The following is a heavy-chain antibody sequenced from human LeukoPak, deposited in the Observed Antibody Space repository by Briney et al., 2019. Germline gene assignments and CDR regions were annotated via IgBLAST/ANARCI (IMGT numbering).Heavy chain of an antibody. J-gene: IGHJ4*02. CDR1: GFTFDDYG. D-gene: IGHD3-22*01. Sequence: GGSLRLSCAASGFTFDDYGMSWVRQAPGKGLEWFSGINWNGGSTGYADSVKGRFTISRDNAKNSLYLQMNSLRAEDTALYYCARTYYYDSSGPIFDYWGQGTLVTVSS. V-gene: IGHV3-20*04. CDR2: INWNGGST. CDR3: ARTYYYDSSGPIFDY.